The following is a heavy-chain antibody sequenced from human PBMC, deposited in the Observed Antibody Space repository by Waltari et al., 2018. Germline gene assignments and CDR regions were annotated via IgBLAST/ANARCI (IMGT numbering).Heavy chain of an antibody. V-gene: IGHV4-34*01. CDR1: GGSFRGYY. CDR3: ARGRSPWSIAARPRAFDI. D-gene: IGHD6-6*01. CDR2: INHSGST. Sequence: QVQLQQWGAGLLKPSETLSLTCAVYGGSFRGYYWSWTRQPPWKGREWIGEINHSGSTNYNPSLKSRVTISVDTSKNQFSLKLSSVTAADTAVYYCARGRSPWSIAARPRAFDIWGQGTMVTVSS. J-gene: IGHJ3*02.